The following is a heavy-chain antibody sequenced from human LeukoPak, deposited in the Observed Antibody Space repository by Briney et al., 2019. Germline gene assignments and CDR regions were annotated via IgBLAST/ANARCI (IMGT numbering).Heavy chain of an antibody. CDR1: GFTFSSYS. V-gene: IGHV3-48*01. CDR2: ISSSSSTI. D-gene: IGHD3-3*01. J-gene: IGHJ4*02. CDR3: AREWNDFWSGYYPDY. Sequence: GGSLRLSCAASGFTFSSYSMNWVRQAPGKGLEWVSYISSSSSTIYYADSVKGRFTISRDNAKNSLYLQMNSLRAEDTAVYYCAREWNDFWSGYYPDYWGQGTLVTVSS.